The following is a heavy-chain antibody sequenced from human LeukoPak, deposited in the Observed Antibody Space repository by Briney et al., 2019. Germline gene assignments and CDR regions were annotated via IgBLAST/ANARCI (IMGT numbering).Heavy chain of an antibody. V-gene: IGHV4-34*01. CDR3: ARGIVRVGSGYAKAAIVRRYFDY. D-gene: IGHD5-12*01. CDR1: GGSFSGYY. CDR2: INHRVST. Sequence: SETLSLTCAVYGGSFSGYYWSWIRQPPGKGLEWIGEINHRVSTNYNPSLRSRATIQVDTPKNQFSLKLSSVPAADTAVYYCARGIVRVGSGYAKAAIVRRYFDYWGQGTLVTVSS. J-gene: IGHJ4*02.